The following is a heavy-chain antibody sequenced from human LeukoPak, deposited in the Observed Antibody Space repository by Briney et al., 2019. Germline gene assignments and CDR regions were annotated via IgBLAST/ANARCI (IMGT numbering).Heavy chain of an antibody. CDR1: GFTLGTYI. Sequence: PGKSLRLSCGASGFTLGTYIMHWVRQAPGKGLQWVAAVASDGSQTFYIESVRGRFTISRDNSKNTLYLQMNTLRAEDTAVYFRARERQDTIVHSGAFDIWGQGTMVTVSS. CDR3: ARERQDTIVHSGAFDI. V-gene: IGHV3-30-3*01. D-gene: IGHD3-10*01. J-gene: IGHJ3*02. CDR2: VASDGSQT.